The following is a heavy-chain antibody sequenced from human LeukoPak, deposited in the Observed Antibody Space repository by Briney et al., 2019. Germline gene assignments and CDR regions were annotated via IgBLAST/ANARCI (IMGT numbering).Heavy chain of an antibody. CDR3: ARSRDTNSYPPYYYYMDV. D-gene: IGHD1-1*01. Sequence: ASVKVSCKTSGYTFTGYYIHWVRQSPGQGLEWMGWINPNIGGTDYSQKFQGRVTMTRGTSINTAYMELSRLRSDDTAVYYCARSRDTNSYPPYYYYMDVWGKGTTVTVSS. J-gene: IGHJ6*03. V-gene: IGHV1-2*02. CDR1: GYTFTGYY. CDR2: INPNIGGT.